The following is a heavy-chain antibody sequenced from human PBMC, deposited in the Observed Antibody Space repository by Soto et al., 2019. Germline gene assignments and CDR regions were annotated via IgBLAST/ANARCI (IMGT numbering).Heavy chain of an antibody. J-gene: IGHJ5*02. V-gene: IGHV4-59*01. Sequence: SETLSLTCTVSGDSTVDSDWSWIRQAPGKGPEWLGYLIYNGGTNHNPSLQGRATMSVDTAQNQVSLNLNSVTAADTAVYYCARGASWNLFDLWDQVILVTAAS. CDR1: GDSTVDSD. CDR3: ARGASWNLFDL. CDR2: LIYNGGT. D-gene: IGHD1-1*01.